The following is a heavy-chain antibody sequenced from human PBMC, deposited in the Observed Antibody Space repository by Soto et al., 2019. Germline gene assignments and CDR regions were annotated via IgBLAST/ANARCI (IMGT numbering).Heavy chain of an antibody. Sequence: WGSLRLSCAASGVIFVTYGMCCVRHSPLKWREWLGVIWYDGSKKYYGDSVKGRFTISRDNSNDALYMQMNSLRVEDTAVYYGARGIPPDYWGQGTLVTVSS. V-gene: IGHV3-33*04. CDR1: GVIFVTYG. J-gene: IGHJ4*02. CDR3: ARGIPPDY. CDR2: IWYDGSKK. D-gene: IGHD6-13*01.